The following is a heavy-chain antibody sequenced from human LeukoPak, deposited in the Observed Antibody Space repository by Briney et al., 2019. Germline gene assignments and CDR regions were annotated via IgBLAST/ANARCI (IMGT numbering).Heavy chain of an antibody. CDR2: ISSSSSYI. CDR1: GFTFSSYS. V-gene: IGHV3-21*01. J-gene: IGHJ4*02. D-gene: IGHD5-18*01. Sequence: PAGALRLSCAASGFTFSSYSMNWVRQAPGKGLQWVSSISSSSSYIYCADSVKSRFTISRDNAKNSLYLQMNSLRAEDTAVYYCARDEYSYTFDYWGQGTLVTVSS. CDR3: ARDEYSYTFDY.